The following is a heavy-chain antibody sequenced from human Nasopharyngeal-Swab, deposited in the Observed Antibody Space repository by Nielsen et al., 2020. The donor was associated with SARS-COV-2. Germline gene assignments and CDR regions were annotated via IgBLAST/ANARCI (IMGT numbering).Heavy chain of an antibody. CDR1: GYSFTSYW. Sequence: GESLKISCKGSGYSFTSYWIGWVRQMPGKGLEWMGIIYPGDSDTRYSPSFQGQVTISADKSISTAYLQWSSLKASDTAMYYCASGLVVVTAIRRNSYAFDIWGQGTMVTVSS. CDR3: ASGLVVVTAIRRNSYAFDI. V-gene: IGHV5-51*01. J-gene: IGHJ3*02. CDR2: IYPGDSDT. D-gene: IGHD2-21*02.